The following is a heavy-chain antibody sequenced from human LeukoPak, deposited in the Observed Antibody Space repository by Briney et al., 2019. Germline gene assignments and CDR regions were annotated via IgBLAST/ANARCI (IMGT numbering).Heavy chain of an antibody. CDR3: ARTAYYYPVDV. J-gene: IGHJ6*02. Sequence: NSSETLSLTCTVSGGSISSGTYYWSWIRQPAGKGLEWVGRISTSGSTNYHPSLKSRVTTSVDTSKNQFSLKLSSVTAADTAVYYCARTAYYYPVDVWGQGTTVTVSS. V-gene: IGHV4-61*02. CDR1: GGSISSGTYY. CDR2: ISTSGST.